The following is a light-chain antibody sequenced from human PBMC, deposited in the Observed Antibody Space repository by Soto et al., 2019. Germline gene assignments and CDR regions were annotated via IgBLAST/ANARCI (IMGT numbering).Light chain of an antibody. CDR3: QQYDYLPL. CDR2: DAS. CDR1: QDISSY. Sequence: DIQMTQSPSSLSASVGDRVTITCQASQDISSYLNWYQQKPGKAPKLLIYDASNLETGVPSRFSGSGSGTHFTFTITSLQPEDSATYYCQQYDYLPLFGGGTKVDIK. J-gene: IGKJ4*01. V-gene: IGKV1-33*01.